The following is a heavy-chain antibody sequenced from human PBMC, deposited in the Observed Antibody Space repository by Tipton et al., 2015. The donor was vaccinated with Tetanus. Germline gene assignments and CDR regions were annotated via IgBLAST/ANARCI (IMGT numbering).Heavy chain of an antibody. J-gene: IGHJ4*02. CDR3: ARGIGSGGYYPFDY. Sequence: SLRLSCAASGFTFSSYNMNWVRQAPGKGLEWLSYISGTGSTIDYADSVKGRFTVSRDNSKNTLFLEMNSLRVEDTAVYYCARGIGSGGYYPFDYWGQGTLVTVSS. CDR2: ISGTGSTI. D-gene: IGHD3-22*01. CDR1: GFTFSSYN. V-gene: IGHV3-48*01.